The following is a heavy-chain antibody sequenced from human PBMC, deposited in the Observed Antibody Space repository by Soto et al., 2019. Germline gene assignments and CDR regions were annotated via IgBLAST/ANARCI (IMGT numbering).Heavy chain of an antibody. CDR2: INPYNANT. J-gene: IGHJ4*02. CDR1: GYTFSSYG. D-gene: IGHD1-20*01. Sequence: QVQLVQSGAEVKKPGASVKVSCKASGYTFSSYGVSWVRQAPGQGLEWMGWINPYNANTNYAQNLQGRVTMTTDTSTSTAYMEPRSLRSDDTAVYYCARAEKWVTGNMGGYWGQGTLVTVYS. V-gene: IGHV1-18*04. CDR3: ARAEKWVTGNMGGY.